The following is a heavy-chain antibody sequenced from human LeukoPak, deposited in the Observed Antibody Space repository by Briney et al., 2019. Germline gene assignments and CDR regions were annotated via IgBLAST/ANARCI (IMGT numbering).Heavy chain of an antibody. CDR1: GFTFSSYG. V-gene: IGHV3-33*01. CDR3: ARDSGGFDY. D-gene: IGHD3-10*01. Sequence: GRSLRLSCAASGFTFSSYGMHWVRQAPGKGLEWVAVIWSDGSTKYYADSVKGRFTISRDNSKSTLYLQMNSLRAEDTAVYYCARDSGGFDYWGQGTLVTVPS. J-gene: IGHJ4*02. CDR2: IWSDGSTK.